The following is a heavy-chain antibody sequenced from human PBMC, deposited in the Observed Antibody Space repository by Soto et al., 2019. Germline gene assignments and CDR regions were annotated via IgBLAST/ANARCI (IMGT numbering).Heavy chain of an antibody. V-gene: IGHV4-34*01. Sequence: PSETLSLTCAVYGGSFSGCYWSWIRQPPGKGLEWIGEINHSGSTNYNPSLKSRVTISVDTSKNQFSLKLSSVTAADTAVYYCARGVTIFGVVSRGRGFDPWGQGTLVTVSS. CDR3: ARGVTIFGVVSRGRGFDP. CDR2: INHSGST. J-gene: IGHJ5*02. CDR1: GGSFSGCY. D-gene: IGHD3-3*01.